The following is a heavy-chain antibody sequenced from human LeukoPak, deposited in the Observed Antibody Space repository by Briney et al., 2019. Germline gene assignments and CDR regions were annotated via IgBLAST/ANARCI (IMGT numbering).Heavy chain of an antibody. CDR1: GFTFSSYA. CDR3: AKERVRYFDSFAGYGMDV. CDR2: ISGSGGST. Sequence: GGSLRLSCAASGFTFSSYAMSWVRQAPGKGLEWVSAISGSGGSTYYADSVKGRFTISRDNSKNTLYLQMNSLRAEDTAVYYCAKERVRYFDSFAGYGMDVWGQGTTVTVSS. J-gene: IGHJ6*02. D-gene: IGHD3-9*01. V-gene: IGHV3-23*01.